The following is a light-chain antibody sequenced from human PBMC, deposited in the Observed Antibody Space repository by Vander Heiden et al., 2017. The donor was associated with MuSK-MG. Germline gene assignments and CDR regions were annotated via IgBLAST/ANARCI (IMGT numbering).Light chain of an antibody. V-gene: IGKV1D-8*01. J-gene: IGKJ2*01. CDR1: QGISSS. CDR3: RHNYSFPYT. Sequence: VIWMFQSPSLLSASTGDRVTISCRMSQGISSSLAWHQPRPGKTPELLIYAASTSQSPVPSRFSGSGSGSAFTLTIICPQSEAFATYYCRHNYSFPYTFGQGTKLEIK. CDR2: AAS.